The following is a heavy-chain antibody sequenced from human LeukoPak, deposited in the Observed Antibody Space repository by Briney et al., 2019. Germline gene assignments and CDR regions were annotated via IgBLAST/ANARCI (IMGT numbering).Heavy chain of an antibody. CDR3: ARVGEYISGRWPSFDY. V-gene: IGHV4-59*01. J-gene: IGHJ4*02. D-gene: IGHD6-19*01. CDR2: IYYSGST. Sequence: PSETLSLTCTVSGGSISSYYWSWIRQPPGKGLKWIGYIYYSGSTNYNPSLKSRVTISVDTSKNQFSLKLSAVTAADTAVYYGARVGEYISGRWPSFDYWGQGTLVPVSS. CDR1: GGSISSYY.